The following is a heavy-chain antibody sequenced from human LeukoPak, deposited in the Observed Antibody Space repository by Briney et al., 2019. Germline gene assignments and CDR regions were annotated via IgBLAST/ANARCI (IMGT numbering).Heavy chain of an antibody. CDR1: GFTFSSYS. Sequence: GGSLRLSCAASGFTFSSYSMNWVRQAPGKGLEWVSSISSSSSYIYYADSVKGRFTISRDNAKNSLYLQMNSLRAEDTAVYYCARDGDGYNLSYFDYWGQGTLVTVSS. J-gene: IGHJ4*02. CDR3: ARDGDGYNLSYFDY. V-gene: IGHV3-21*01. CDR2: ISSSSSYI. D-gene: IGHD5-24*01.